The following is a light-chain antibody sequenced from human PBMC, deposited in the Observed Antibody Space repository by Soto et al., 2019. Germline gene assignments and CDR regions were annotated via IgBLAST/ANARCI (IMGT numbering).Light chain of an antibody. J-gene: IGKJ1*01. V-gene: IGKV1-5*03. Sequence: DIPMTQSPSTLSASVGDRVTITCRASESIDTRLAWYQQRPGKAPNLLIYMASSLETGVPSRFSGSGSGTEFTLTISSLQPDDFATYYCQQYSSYPWTFGQGTKVDI. CDR1: ESIDTR. CDR2: MAS. CDR3: QQYSSYPWT.